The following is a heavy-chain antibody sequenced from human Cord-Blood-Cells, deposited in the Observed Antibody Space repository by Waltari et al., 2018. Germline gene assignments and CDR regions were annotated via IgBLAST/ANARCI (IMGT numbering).Heavy chain of an antibody. Sequence: QVQLVQSGAEVKKPGASVKVSCKASGHTFTGDYIHCVRRAPGQGLEWMGWINPNSGGTNYAQKFQGWVTMTRDTSISTAYMELSRLRSDDTAVYYCARVGWNDLNWFDPWGQGTLVTVSS. V-gene: IGHV1-2*04. CDR2: INPNSGGT. J-gene: IGHJ5*02. CDR3: ARVGWNDLNWFDP. CDR1: GHTFTGDY. D-gene: IGHD1-1*01.